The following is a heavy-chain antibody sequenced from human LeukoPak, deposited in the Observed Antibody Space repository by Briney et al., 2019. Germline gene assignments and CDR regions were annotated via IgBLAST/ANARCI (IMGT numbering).Heavy chain of an antibody. V-gene: IGHV3-30*02. CDR1: GFTFSSYG. D-gene: IGHD4-23*01. Sequence: PGGSLRLSCAASGFTFSSYGMHWVRQAPGKGLEWVAFIRYDGSNKYYADSVKGRFTISRDNSKNTLYLQMNSLRAEDTAVYYCAKDRVAVVSAFDIWGQGTMVTVSS. CDR2: IRYDGSNK. J-gene: IGHJ3*02. CDR3: AKDRVAVVSAFDI.